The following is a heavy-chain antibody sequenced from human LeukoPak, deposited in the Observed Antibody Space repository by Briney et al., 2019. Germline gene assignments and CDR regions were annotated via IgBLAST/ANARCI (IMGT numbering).Heavy chain of an antibody. CDR1: GFTFSSYS. D-gene: IGHD6-19*01. Sequence: GGSLRLSCAASGFTFSSYSMNWVRQAPGKGLEWVSSISSNNKYIYYTDSVKGRFTISRDNAKNSLYLQMNNLRAEDTAVYHCARDPIGSGWYDYWGQGSLVTVSS. J-gene: IGHJ4*02. V-gene: IGHV3-21*01. CDR3: ARDPIGSGWYDY. CDR2: ISSNNKYI.